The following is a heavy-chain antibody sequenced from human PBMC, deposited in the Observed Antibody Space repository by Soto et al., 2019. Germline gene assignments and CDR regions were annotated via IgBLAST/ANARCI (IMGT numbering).Heavy chain of an antibody. CDR2: INAGNGNT. Sequence: QLQLMQSGAEVKKPGASVKVSCKASGYTFTSYGIHWVRQAPGQRLEWTGWINAGNGNTKYSEKFQDRVTITRDTSASTAYLELSSLRSEDTAVYYCARDPNDSSAYYHHYYYGMDVWGQGTTVTVSS. D-gene: IGHD3-22*01. CDR1: GYTFTSYG. V-gene: IGHV1-3*01. CDR3: ARDPNDSSAYYHHYYYGMDV. J-gene: IGHJ6*02.